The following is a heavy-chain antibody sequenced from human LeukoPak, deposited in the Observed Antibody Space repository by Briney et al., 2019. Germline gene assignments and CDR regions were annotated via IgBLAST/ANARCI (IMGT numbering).Heavy chain of an antibody. Sequence: PGGSLRLSCAASGFTFSSYEMNWVRQAPGKGLEWVSYISSSGSTIYYADSVKGRFTISRDNAKNSLYLQTNSLRAEDTAVYYCARAYASSRYYGYWGQGTLVTVSS. D-gene: IGHD3-10*01. CDR1: GFTFSSYE. J-gene: IGHJ4*02. V-gene: IGHV3-48*03. CDR3: ARAYASSRYYGY. CDR2: ISSSGSTI.